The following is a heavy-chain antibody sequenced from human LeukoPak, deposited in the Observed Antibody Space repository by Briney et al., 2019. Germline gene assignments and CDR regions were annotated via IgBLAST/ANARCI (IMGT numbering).Heavy chain of an antibody. V-gene: IGHV3-23*01. CDR3: LGYCGGGSCYSGAH. Sequence: GGSLRLSCAASGFTFSTYAMSWVRQAPGKGLEWVSTISTTGANTYYADSVQGRFTISRDNSKNTQFLQMNSLRGEDTAVYYCLGYCGGGSCYSGAHWGQGTLVTVSS. D-gene: IGHD2-15*01. CDR1: GFTFSTYA. CDR2: ISTTGANT. J-gene: IGHJ4*02.